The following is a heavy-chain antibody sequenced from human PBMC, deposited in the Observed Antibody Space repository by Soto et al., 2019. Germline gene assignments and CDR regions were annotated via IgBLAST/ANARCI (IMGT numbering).Heavy chain of an antibody. CDR3: ARDRVEVGATFDY. D-gene: IGHD1-26*01. CDR1: GDSVSSNSAA. Sequence: SQTLSLTCAISGDSVSSNSAAWNWIMQSPSRGLEWLGRTYYRSKWYNDYAVSVKSRITINPDTSKNQFSLQLNSVTPEDTAVYYCARDRVEVGATFDYWGQGTLVTVSS. V-gene: IGHV6-1*01. CDR2: TYYRSKWYN. J-gene: IGHJ4*02.